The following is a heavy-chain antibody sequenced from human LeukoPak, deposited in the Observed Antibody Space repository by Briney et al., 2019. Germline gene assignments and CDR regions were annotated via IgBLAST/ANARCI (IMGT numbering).Heavy chain of an antibody. V-gene: IGHV4-34*01. D-gene: IGHD2-21*02. J-gene: IGHJ5*02. CDR2: INHSGST. CDR3: ARGWRDCVGVWFDP. CDR1: GGSLSGYY. Sequence: SETLSLTCAVYGGSLSGYYWSWIRQPPGKGLEWIGEINHSGSTNYNPSLKSRVTISVDTSKNQFSLKLSSVTAADTAVYYCARGWRDCVGVWFDPWGQGTLVTVSS.